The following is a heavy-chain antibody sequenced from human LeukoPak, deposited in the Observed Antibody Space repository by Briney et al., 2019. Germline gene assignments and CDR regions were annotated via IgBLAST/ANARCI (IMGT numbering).Heavy chain of an antibody. CDR1: GYTFTTYG. CDR2: ISPYNGNT. Sequence: ASVKVSCKASGYTFTTYGIAWVRQAPGHGLEWMGWISPYNGNTNSAQKFQGRLTMTTDTSTNTAHMDLRSLRSDDTAVYYCARNLGYCSGGSCLFFDYWGQGTLVTVSS. CDR3: ARNLGYCSGGSCLFFDY. J-gene: IGHJ4*02. D-gene: IGHD2-15*01. V-gene: IGHV1-18*01.